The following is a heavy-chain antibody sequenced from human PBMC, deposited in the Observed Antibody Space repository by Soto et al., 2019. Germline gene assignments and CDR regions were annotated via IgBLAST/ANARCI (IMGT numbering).Heavy chain of an antibody. CDR1: GFTFSSYS. J-gene: IGHJ6*02. CDR3: HLRGSYSPQNGMDV. V-gene: IGHV3-48*01. CDR2: ISSSSSTI. Sequence: GGSLRLSCAASGFTFSSYSMNWVRQAPGKGLEWVSYISSSSSTIYYADSVKGRFTISRDNSKNTLYLQMNSLRAEDTAVYYCHLRGSYSPQNGMDVGGQGNRVTVPS. D-gene: IGHD1-26*01.